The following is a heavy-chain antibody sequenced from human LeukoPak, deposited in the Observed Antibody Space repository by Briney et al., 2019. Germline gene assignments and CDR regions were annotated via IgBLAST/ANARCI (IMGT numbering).Heavy chain of an antibody. CDR2: IYYSGST. J-gene: IGHJ6*03. CDR3: ARGSDRGYSYVYYYYYYMDV. CDR1: GGSISSYY. Sequence: SGTLSLTCTVSGGSISSYYWSWTRQPPGKGLEWIGYIYYSGSTNYNPSLKSRVTISVDTSKNQFSLKLGSVTAADTAVYYCARGSDRGYSYVYYYYYYMDVWGKGTTVTVSS. V-gene: IGHV4-59*01. D-gene: IGHD5-18*01.